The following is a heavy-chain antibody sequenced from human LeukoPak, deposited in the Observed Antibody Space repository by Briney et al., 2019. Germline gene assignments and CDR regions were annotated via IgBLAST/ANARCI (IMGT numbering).Heavy chain of an antibody. CDR1: GFTFSSYW. CDR3: ARAADDYYYGMDV. CDR2: INSDGSST. V-gene: IGHV3-74*01. J-gene: IGHJ6*02. Sequence: GGSLRLSCAASGFTFSSYWMHWVRHAPGKGLVWVSRINSDGSSTNYADSVKGRFTISRDNAKNTLYLQMNSLRAEDTAVYYCARAADDYYYGMDVWGQGTTVTVSS.